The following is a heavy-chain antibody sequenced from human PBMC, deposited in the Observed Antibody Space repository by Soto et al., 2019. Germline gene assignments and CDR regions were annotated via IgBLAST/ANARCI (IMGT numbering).Heavy chain of an antibody. CDR1: GFTFSSYA. V-gene: IGHV3-30-3*01. D-gene: IGHD4-17*01. J-gene: IGHJ6*02. CDR2: ISYDGSNK. Sequence: GWSLRLSCAASGFTFSSYAMHWVRQAPGKGLEWVAVISYDGSNKYYADSVKGRFTISRDNSKNTLYLQMNSLRAEDTAVYYCATARLRNYGGNYLYYYYYGMDVWGQGTTVTV. CDR3: ATARLRNYGGNYLYYYYYGMDV.